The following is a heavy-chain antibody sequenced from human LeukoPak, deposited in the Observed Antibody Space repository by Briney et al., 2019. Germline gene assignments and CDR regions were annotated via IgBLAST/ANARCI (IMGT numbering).Heavy chain of an antibody. D-gene: IGHD3-10*01. V-gene: IGHV3-30*04. J-gene: IGHJ6*04. Sequence: GGSLRLSCAASGFTFSSYAMHWVRQAPGKGLEWVAVISYDGSNKYYADSVKGRFTISRDNSKNTLYLQMNSLRAEDTAVYYCARTAPGITMVRGVIGYYYGMDVWGKGTTVTVSS. CDR2: ISYDGSNK. CDR1: GFTFSSYA. CDR3: ARTAPGITMVRGVIGYYYGMDV.